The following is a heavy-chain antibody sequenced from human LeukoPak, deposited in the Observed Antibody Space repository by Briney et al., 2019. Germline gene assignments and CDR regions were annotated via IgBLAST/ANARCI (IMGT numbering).Heavy chain of an antibody. CDR2: ISGSGGST. D-gene: IGHD5-12*01. Sequence: GGSLRLSCAASGFTFSSYAMSWLRQAPGKGLEWVSAISGSGGSTYYAASVKGRFTISRDNSKNTLYMQMTSLRAEDTAVNYCAKDLGVLSAVATTTDYWGQGTLVTVSS. J-gene: IGHJ4*02. CDR1: GFTFSSYA. V-gene: IGHV3-23*01. CDR3: AKDLGVLSAVATTTDY.